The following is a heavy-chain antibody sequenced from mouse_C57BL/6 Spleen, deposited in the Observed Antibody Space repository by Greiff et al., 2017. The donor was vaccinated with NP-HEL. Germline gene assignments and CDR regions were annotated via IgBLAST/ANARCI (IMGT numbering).Heavy chain of an antibody. V-gene: IGHV1-82*01. J-gene: IGHJ3*01. Sequence: VQLQQSGPELVKPGASVKISCKASGYAFSSSWMNWVKQRPGKGLEWIGRIYPGAGDTNSNGKFKGKATLTADKSSSTAYMQLSSLTSEDSAVYFCHLTGWFAYWGQGTLVTVSA. CDR2: IYPGAGDT. CDR1: GYAFSSSW. CDR3: HLTGWFAY. D-gene: IGHD4-1*01.